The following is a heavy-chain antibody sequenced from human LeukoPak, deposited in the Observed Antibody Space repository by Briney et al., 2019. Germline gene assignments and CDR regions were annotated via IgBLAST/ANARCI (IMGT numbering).Heavy chain of an antibody. CDR1: GYTFTSYY. Sequence: GASVKVSCKASGYTFTSYYMHWVRQAPGQGLERMGIINPNGGSTSYAQKFPGRVTLTRDTSTSIVYLEMSSLRSEDTAVYYCARDYCSSTSCYAIGDYWGEETLLTVSS. D-gene: IGHD2-2*01. V-gene: IGHV1-46*01. CDR2: INPNGGST. J-gene: IGHJ4*02. CDR3: ARDYCSSTSCYAIGDY.